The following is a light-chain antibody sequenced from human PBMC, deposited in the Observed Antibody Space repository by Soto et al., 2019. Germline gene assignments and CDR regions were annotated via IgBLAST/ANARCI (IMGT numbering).Light chain of an antibody. J-gene: IGKJ4*01. CDR2: ASS. CDR1: QGISNS. Sequence: DIQMTQSPSSLSASVGDRVTITCRASQGISNSLVWFQQKPGKATKSLIYASSSLHSGVPSRFSGSVTRTDFTLTILSLQPEDFASYFCQRYNSYPLIFGGGTKVEIK. CDR3: QRYNSYPLI. V-gene: IGKV1-16*01.